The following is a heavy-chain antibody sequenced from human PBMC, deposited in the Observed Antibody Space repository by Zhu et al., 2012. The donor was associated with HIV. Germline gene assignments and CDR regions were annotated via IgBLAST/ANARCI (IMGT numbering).Heavy chain of an antibody. Sequence: QVQLQESDPGLVKPSETLSLTCTVSNDSISIDYFYWSWIRQPPGKGLEWIGSVYYSGITYYNSPLQSRVSVSVDTSKNQFFLKLTSVTAADTALYWCARRTAAAFDFWGQGIRVTVSS. CDR3: ARRTAAAFDF. J-gene: IGHJ4*02. CDR1: NDSISIDYFY. V-gene: IGHV4-39*01. D-gene: IGHD6-13*01. CDR2: VYYSGIT.